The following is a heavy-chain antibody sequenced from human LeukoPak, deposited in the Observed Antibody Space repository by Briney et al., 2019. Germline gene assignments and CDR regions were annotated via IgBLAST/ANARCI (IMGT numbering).Heavy chain of an antibody. Sequence: PGRSLRLSCAASGFTFSNFAMSWVRQAPGKGLEWVSAITGNGDSAYYIASVKGRFTTSRDNSKKTLYLQMNSLRAEDTAVYYCAKDMRPAVWGQGTTVTVSS. J-gene: IGHJ6*02. D-gene: IGHD1-14*01. V-gene: IGHV3-23*01. CDR3: AKDMRPAV. CDR1: GFTFSNFA. CDR2: ITGNGDSA.